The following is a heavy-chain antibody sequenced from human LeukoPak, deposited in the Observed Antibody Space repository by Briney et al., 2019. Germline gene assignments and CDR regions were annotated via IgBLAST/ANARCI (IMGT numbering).Heavy chain of an antibody. CDR1: GFTFTTYW. J-gene: IGHJ4*02. D-gene: IGHD5-12*01. CDR2: IKQDGSEK. Sequence: GGSLRLSCATSGFTFTTYWMNWVRQAPGKGLEWVANIKQDGSEKYYVDSVKGRFTISRDNARNSLHLQTNSLRADDTAVYYCARGGGYAWDYWGQGTLVTVSS. CDR3: ARGGGYAWDY. V-gene: IGHV3-7*01.